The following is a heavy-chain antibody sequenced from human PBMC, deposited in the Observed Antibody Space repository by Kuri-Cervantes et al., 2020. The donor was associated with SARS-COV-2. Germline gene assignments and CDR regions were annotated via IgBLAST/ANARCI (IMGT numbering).Heavy chain of an antibody. CDR1: GGAFNSHA. J-gene: IGHJ4*02. D-gene: IGHD3-22*01. CDR2: VIPIFGTG. CDR3: ARAPGDSTGYYFFY. Sequence: SVKVSCKASGGAFNSHAISWVRQAPGQGLEWMGRVIPIFGTGDNAQKFQGRITITADTSTSTSYMDLSGLRSDDTAIYYCARAPGDSTGYYFFYWGQGTLVTVSS. V-gene: IGHV1-69*06.